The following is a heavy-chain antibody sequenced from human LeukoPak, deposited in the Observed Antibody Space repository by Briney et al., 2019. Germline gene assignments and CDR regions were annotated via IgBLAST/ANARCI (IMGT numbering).Heavy chain of an antibody. D-gene: IGHD2-8*02. V-gene: IGHV1-2*02. J-gene: IGHJ6*03. CDR3: ARGHAGGNYRYYYMDV. CDR1: GYIFTDYY. Sequence: GASVKVSCKASGYIFTDYYMHWVRQAPGQGLEWMGWINPNTGGTNYAQKFQGRVTMTRDTSISTAYMELSRLISDDTAVYYCARGHAGGNYRYYYMDVWGKGTTVTVSS. CDR2: INPNTGGT.